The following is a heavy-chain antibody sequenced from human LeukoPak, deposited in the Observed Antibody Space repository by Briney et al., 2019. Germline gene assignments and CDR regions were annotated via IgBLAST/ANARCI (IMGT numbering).Heavy chain of an antibody. Sequence: GGSLRLSCAASGFTFSTYSMNWVRQAPGKGLEWVSYISSSSSNIYYADSVKGRFTISRDNAKNTLYLQMNSLRAEDTAVYYCAGDFGIAEVYWGQGTLVTVSS. CDR1: GFTFSTYS. J-gene: IGHJ4*02. CDR3: AGDFGIAEVY. D-gene: IGHD6-13*01. CDR2: ISSSSSNI. V-gene: IGHV3-21*05.